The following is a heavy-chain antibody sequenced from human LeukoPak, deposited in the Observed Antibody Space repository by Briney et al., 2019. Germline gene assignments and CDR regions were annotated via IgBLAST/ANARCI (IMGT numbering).Heavy chain of an antibody. CDR2: VSDIGRST. D-gene: IGHD5-24*01. CDR3: AKRGMTTIKEGFDY. Sequence: GGSLRLSCAASGFTFSSYAMGWVRQAPGKGLEWVSAVSDIGRSTYYADSVKGRFTISRDNSKNTLYLHMNSLRAEDTAVYYCAKRGMTTIKEGFDYWGQGTLVTVSS. CDR1: GFTFSSYA. V-gene: IGHV3-23*01. J-gene: IGHJ4*02.